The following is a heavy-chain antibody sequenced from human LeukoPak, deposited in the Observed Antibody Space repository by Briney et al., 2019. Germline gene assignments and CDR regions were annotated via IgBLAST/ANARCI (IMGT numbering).Heavy chain of an antibody. CDR3: GKGPPGAQKGELLGH. D-gene: IGHD1-26*01. J-gene: IGHJ4*02. Sequence: GGSLRLSCAASGFTFSSCAMNWVRQAPGKGLEWVSGISAGGSRTDYADSVKGRFTLSRDNSKNTLYLQMSGLRAEDTAVYYLGKGPPGAQKGELLGHLGQGTL. CDR1: GFTFSSCA. V-gene: IGHV3-23*01. CDR2: ISAGGSRT.